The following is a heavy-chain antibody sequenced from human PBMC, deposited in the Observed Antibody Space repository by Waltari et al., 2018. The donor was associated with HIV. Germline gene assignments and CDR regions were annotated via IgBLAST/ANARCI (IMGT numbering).Heavy chain of an antibody. CDR1: GFTFSSYA. D-gene: IGHD3-9*01. J-gene: IGHJ4*02. CDR3: AKDLPYYDILTGYLY. V-gene: IGHV3-23*01. Sequence: EVQLLESGGGLVQPGGSLRLSCAASGFTFSSYAMSWVRQAPGKGLEWVSAMRGSGGSTYYADSVKGRFTISRDNSKNTLYLQMNSLRAEDTAVYYCAKDLPYYDILTGYLYWGQGTLVTVSS. CDR2: MRGSGGST.